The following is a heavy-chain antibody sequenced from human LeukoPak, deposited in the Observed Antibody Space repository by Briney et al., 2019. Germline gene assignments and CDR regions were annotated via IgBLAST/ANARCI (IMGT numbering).Heavy chain of an antibody. Sequence: SVKVSCKVSGGTFSSYAISWVRQAPGQGLEWMGRIIPILGIANYAQKFQGRVTITADKSTSTAYMELSSLRSEDTAVYYCARSYYYDSSGYHLRAFDIWGQGTMVTVSS. V-gene: IGHV1-69*04. J-gene: IGHJ3*02. CDR2: IIPILGIA. CDR3: ARSYYYDSSGYHLRAFDI. CDR1: GGTFSSYA. D-gene: IGHD3-22*01.